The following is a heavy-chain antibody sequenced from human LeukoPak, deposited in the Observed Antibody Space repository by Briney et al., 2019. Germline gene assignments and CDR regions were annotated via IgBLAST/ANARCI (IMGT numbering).Heavy chain of an antibody. Sequence: GASVKFSCKGSGYTFTSYGITWVRQAPGQGLEWMGWITTYNGDTNYAQKVQDRVTMTTDTSTNTAHMELRSLRSDDTGVYYCARGVSNFYYFDYWGQGILVTVSS. D-gene: IGHD3-3*02. J-gene: IGHJ4*02. V-gene: IGHV1-18*01. CDR3: ARGVSNFYYFDY. CDR2: ITTYNGDT. CDR1: GYTFTSYG.